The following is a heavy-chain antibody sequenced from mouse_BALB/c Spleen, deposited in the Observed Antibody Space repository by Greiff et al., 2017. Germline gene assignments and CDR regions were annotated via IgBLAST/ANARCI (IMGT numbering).Heavy chain of an antibody. D-gene: IGHD2-2*01. V-gene: IGHV3-2*02. CDR3: AGGYYGYDGNYAMDY. CDR2: ISYSGST. J-gene: IGHJ4*01. CDR1: GYSITSDYA. Sequence: DVQLQESGPGLVKPSQSLSLTCTVTGYSITSDYAWNWIRQFPGNKLEWMGYISYSGSTSYNPSLKSRISITRDTSKNQFFLQLNSVTTEDTATYYCAGGYYGYDGNYAMDYWGQGTSVTVSS.